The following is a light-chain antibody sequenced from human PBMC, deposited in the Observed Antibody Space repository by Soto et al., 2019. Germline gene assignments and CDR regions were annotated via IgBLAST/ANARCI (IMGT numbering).Light chain of an antibody. V-gene: IGLV2-14*01. CDR2: EVN. CDR1: SSDVGGYNY. Sequence: QSALTQPASVSGSPGQSITISCTGTSSDVGGYNYVSWYQQHPGKAPKLMIYEVNKRPSGVSNRFSGSKSGNTASLTMSGLQAEDEADYYCSSFTRSSTWLFGGGTKLTVL. CDR3: SSFTRSSTWL. J-gene: IGLJ3*02.